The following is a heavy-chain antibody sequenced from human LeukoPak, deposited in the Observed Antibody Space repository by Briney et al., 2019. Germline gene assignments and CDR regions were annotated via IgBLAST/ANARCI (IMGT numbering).Heavy chain of an antibody. J-gene: IGHJ4*02. V-gene: IGHV3-73*01. Sequence: GGSLRLSCAASGFTFSGSDRHWVRQASGKGLEWVGRIRSKADSYATAYAASVKGRFTISRDDSKNTAYLQMNSLQTEDTAVYYCTRLGTVIVALDYWGQGTLVTVSS. D-gene: IGHD3-22*01. CDR3: TRLGTVIVALDY. CDR1: GFTFSGSD. CDR2: IRSKADSYAT.